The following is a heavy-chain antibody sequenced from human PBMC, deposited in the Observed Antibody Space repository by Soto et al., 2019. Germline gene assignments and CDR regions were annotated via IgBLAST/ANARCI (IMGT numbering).Heavy chain of an antibody. CDR3: ARLATGTIGRIDY. V-gene: IGHV3-21*01. D-gene: IGHD1-1*01. J-gene: IGHJ4*02. Sequence: GSLRLSCAASGFTFSSYSMNWVRQAPGKGLEWVSSISSSSSYIYYADSVKGRFTISRDNAKNSLYLQMNSLRAEDTAVYYCARLATGTIGRIDYWGQGTLVTVSS. CDR2: ISSSSSYI. CDR1: GFTFSSYS.